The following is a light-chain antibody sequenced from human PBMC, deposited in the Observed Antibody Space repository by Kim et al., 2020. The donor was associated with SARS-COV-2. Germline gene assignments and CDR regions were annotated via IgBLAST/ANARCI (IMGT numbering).Light chain of an antibody. CDR2: DNN. CDR3: GTWDSSLSTVV. V-gene: IGLV1-51*01. J-gene: IGLJ2*01. Sequence: QSVLTQPPSVSAAPGQKVTISCSGSSSNIENNYVSWYQQLPGTAPKLLIYDNNKRPSGIPDRFSGSKSGTSTTLGITGLQTGDEADYYCGTWDSSLSTVVFGGGTKLTVL. CDR1: SSNIENNY.